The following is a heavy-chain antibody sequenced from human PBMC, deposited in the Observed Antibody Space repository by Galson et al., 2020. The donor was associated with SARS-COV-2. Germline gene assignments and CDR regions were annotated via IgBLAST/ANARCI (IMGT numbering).Heavy chain of an antibody. V-gene: IGHV4-39*07. CDR1: GGSISSSSYY. CDR2: IYYSGST. J-gene: IGHJ4*02. D-gene: IGHD2-2*01. Sequence: SETLSLTCTVSGGSISSSSYYWGWIRQPPGKGLEWIGSIYYSGSTYYNPSLKSRVTISVDTSKNQFSLKRSSVTVADTAVYYCASLRSGVPAYYFGYWGQGTLVTVSS. CDR3: ASLRSGVPAYYFGY.